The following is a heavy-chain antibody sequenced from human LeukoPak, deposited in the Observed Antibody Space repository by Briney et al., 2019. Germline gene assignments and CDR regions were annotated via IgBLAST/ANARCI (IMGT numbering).Heavy chain of an antibody. CDR2: IYYSGST. V-gene: IGHV4-61*08. Sequence: SETLSLTCTVSGGSISSGGYYWSWIRQHPGKGLEWIGYIYYSGSTNYNPSLKSRVTISVDTSKNQFSLKLSSVTAADTAVYYCARVPLSYDSSGYINWFDPWGQGTLVTVSS. D-gene: IGHD3-22*01. J-gene: IGHJ5*02. CDR3: ARVPLSYDSSGYINWFDP. CDR1: GGSISSGGYY.